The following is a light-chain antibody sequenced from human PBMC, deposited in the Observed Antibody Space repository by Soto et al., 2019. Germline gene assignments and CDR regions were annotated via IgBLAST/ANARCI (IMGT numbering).Light chain of an antibody. J-gene: IGKJ2*01. CDR3: QQYYTYSYT. V-gene: IGKV1-5*03. CDR2: KAS. CDR1: QSISSW. Sequence: DIQMTQSPSTLSASVGDRVTITCRASQSISSWLAWYQQKPGKAPKLLIYKASSLESGVPSRFSGSGSGTGFTLTISSLQPDDFATYYCQQYYTYSYTFGRGPSWRSN.